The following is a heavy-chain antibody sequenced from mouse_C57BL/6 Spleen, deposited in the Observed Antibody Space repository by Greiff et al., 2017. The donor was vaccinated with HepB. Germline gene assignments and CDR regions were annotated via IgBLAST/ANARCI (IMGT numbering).Heavy chain of an antibody. V-gene: IGHV1-66*01. CDR1: GYSFTSYY. CDR2: IYPGSGNT. Sequence: QVQLQQSGPELVKPGASVKISCKASGYSFTSYYIHWVKQRPGQGLEWIGWIYPGSGNTKYNEKFKGKATLTADTSSSTAYMQLSSLTSEDSAVYYGAGEGNYYFDDWGQGTTLTVSS. CDR3: AGEGNYYFDD. J-gene: IGHJ2*01.